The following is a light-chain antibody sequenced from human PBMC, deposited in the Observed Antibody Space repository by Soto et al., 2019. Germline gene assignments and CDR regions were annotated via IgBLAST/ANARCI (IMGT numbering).Light chain of an antibody. Sequence: EIVLTQSPGTLSLSPGERATLSCRASQSVSSSYLAWYQQKPGQAPRLLIYGASSRATGIPDRFSGSGSGTEFTLTISRLRSEDFAVYYCQKYDSYSPWTFGQGTKVDIK. CDR2: GAS. CDR3: QKYDSYSPWT. V-gene: IGKV3-20*01. J-gene: IGKJ1*01. CDR1: QSVSSSY.